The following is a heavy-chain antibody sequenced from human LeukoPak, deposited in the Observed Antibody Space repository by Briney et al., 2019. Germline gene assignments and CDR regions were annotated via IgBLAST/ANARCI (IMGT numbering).Heavy chain of an antibody. V-gene: IGHV3-9*01. CDR2: ISWNSGSI. D-gene: IGHD3-22*01. J-gene: IGHJ3*02. CDR1: GFTFDDYA. CDR3: AKASRSGYDSSGYRLGYDASDI. Sequence: GGSLRLSCAASGFTFDDYAMHWVRQAPGKGLEWVSGISWNSGSIGYADSVKGRFTISRDNAKNSLYLQMNSLRAEDTALYYCAKASRSGYDSSGYRLGYDASDIWGQGTMVTVSS.